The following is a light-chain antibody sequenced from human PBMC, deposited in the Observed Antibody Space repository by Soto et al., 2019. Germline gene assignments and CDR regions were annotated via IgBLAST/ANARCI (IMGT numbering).Light chain of an antibody. Sequence: EIVLTQSPGTLSLSPGDRATLSCRASQSVGSNYLAWYQQKPGQAPRLLIYGVSNRATGIPDTFSGSGSGTDFTLTISRLEPEDFAVYYCQQYGSAPSTFGGGTKVEIK. V-gene: IGKV3-20*01. CDR3: QQYGSAPST. CDR1: QSVGSNY. CDR2: GVS. J-gene: IGKJ4*01.